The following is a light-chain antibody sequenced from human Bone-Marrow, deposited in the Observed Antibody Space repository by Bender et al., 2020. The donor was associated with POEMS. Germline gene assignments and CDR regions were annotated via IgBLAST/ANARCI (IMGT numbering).Light chain of an antibody. CDR1: NSNIGVNP. Sequence: QSVLTQPPSVSGTPGQRVTISCSGSNSNIGVNPLNWYQQVPGTAPKLLMYSNDQRPSGVPDRFSGSKSGTSASLAITGLQAEDEGDYYCQSYDNSLGGWVFGGGTKLTVL. J-gene: IGLJ3*02. CDR3: QSYDNSLGGWV. CDR2: SND. V-gene: IGLV1-44*01.